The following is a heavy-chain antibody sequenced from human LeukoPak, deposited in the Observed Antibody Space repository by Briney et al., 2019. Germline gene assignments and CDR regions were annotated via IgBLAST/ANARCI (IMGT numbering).Heavy chain of an antibody. CDR1: GYTFTSYG. Sequence: ASVKVSCTASGYTFTSYGISWVRQAPGQGLEWMGGIIPIFGTANYAQKFQGRVTTTADESTSTAYMELSSLRSEDTAVYYCASSQYYDFWSGHYYYGMDVWGQGTTVTVSS. D-gene: IGHD3-3*01. CDR2: IIPIFGTA. CDR3: ASSQYYDFWSGHYYYGMDV. J-gene: IGHJ6*02. V-gene: IGHV1-69*13.